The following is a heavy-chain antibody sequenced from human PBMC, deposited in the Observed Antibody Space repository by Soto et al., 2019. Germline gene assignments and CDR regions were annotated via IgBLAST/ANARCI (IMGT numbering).Heavy chain of an antibody. J-gene: IGHJ4*02. CDR2: VKRKSDGETT. CDR1: VFIFGDAW. V-gene: IGHV3-15*05. CDR3: VAGSPFEY. D-gene: IGHD1-26*01. Sequence: PWGSLLLCCACSVFIFGDAWLSWVRQAPGKGLDWVGRVKRKSDGETTDYAAPVTGRFTISRDDSKPTVYLQMNSLKIEDAGIYYCVAGSPFEYWGQGTLVTSPQ.